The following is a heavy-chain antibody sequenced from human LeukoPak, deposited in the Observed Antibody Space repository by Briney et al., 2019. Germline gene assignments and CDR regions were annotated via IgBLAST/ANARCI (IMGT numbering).Heavy chain of an antibody. CDR1: GYSFTSYW. CDR2: IYPGDSDT. J-gene: IGHJ5*02. D-gene: IGHD2-15*01. CDR3: ARGFRAAGNWFDP. Sequence: GGSLKISCKGSGYSFTSYWIGWVRQMPGKGLEWMGIIYPGDSDTRYSPSFQGQVTISADKSISTAYLQWSSLKASDTAMYYCARGFRAAGNWFDPWGQGTLVTVSS. V-gene: IGHV5-51*01.